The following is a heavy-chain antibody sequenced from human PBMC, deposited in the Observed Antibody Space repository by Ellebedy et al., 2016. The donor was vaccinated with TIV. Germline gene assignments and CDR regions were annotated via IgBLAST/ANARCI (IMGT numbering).Heavy chain of an antibody. Sequence: PGGSLRLSCAASGFTFSTYWMGWVRQAAGKGLEWAANINQDGSQKYYVDSVKGRFTISRDNAKNSLYLQMNSLRDEDTAVYYCARAIGVADCSWGQGTLVSVSS. CDR2: INQDGSQK. D-gene: IGHD2-21*02. J-gene: IGHJ5*02. CDR3: ARAIGVADCS. CDR1: GFTFSTYW. V-gene: IGHV3-7*01.